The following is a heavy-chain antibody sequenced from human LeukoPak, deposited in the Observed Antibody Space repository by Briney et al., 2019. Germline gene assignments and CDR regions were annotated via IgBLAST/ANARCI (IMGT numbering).Heavy chain of an antibody. D-gene: IGHD2/OR15-2a*01. Sequence: PGGSLRLSRAASGFTFSGYGMHWVRQAPGKGVEWVAFVRYDGSDKYYSDSVRGGFTISRENSKSTLHLQINRLRAEHTAVYYCVVDLSRGYMDVWGKGTTVTVSS. CDR1: GFTFSGYG. V-gene: IGHV3-30*02. CDR3: VVDLSRGYMDV. J-gene: IGHJ6*03. CDR2: VRYDGSDK.